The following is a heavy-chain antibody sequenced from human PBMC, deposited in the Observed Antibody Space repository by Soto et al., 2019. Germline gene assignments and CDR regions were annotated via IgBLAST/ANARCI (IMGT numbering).Heavy chain of an antibody. CDR2: INAGNGNT. D-gene: IGHD6-19*01. Sequence: QVQLVQSGAEVKKPGASVKVSCKASGYTFTSYAMHWVRQAPGQRLEWMGWINAGNGNTKYSQKFQGRVTITRDTSASTAYMELSSLSSEDTAVYYCARERGLRRAGAGLESDYWGQGTLVTVSS. J-gene: IGHJ4*02. CDR3: ARERGLRRAGAGLESDY. V-gene: IGHV1-3*01. CDR1: GYTFTSYA.